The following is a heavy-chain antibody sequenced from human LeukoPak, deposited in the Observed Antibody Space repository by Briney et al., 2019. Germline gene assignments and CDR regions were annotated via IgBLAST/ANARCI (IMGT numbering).Heavy chain of an antibody. Sequence: SVKVSCKASGGTFSSYAISWVRQAPGQGLEWMGRIIPILGIANYTQKFQGRVTITADKSTSTAYMELSSLRSEDTAVYYCARDEGGFGYWGQGTLVTVSS. J-gene: IGHJ4*02. CDR2: IIPILGIA. V-gene: IGHV1-69*04. CDR1: GGTFSSYA. CDR3: ARDEGGFGY. D-gene: IGHD1-26*01.